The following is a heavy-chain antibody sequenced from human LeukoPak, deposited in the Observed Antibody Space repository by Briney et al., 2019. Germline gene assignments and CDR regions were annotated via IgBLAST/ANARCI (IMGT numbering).Heavy chain of an antibody. Sequence: SETLSLTCTVSGGSISSGSYYWSWIRQPAGKGPEWIGRIYTSGSTNYNPSLKSRVTISVDTSKNQFSLKLSSVTAADTAVYYCARDRRMVRGVIPAFDIWGQGTMVTVSS. J-gene: IGHJ3*02. CDR3: ARDRRMVRGVIPAFDI. CDR2: IYTSGST. D-gene: IGHD3-10*01. CDR1: GGSISSGSYY. V-gene: IGHV4-61*02.